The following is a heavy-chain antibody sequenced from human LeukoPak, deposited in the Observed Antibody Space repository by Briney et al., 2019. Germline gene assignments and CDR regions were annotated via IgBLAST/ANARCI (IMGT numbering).Heavy chain of an antibody. CDR3: AKAAVYDYVWGSYHRGYYFDY. V-gene: IGHV3-66*01. J-gene: IGHJ4*02. Sequence: GGSLRLSCAASGFTVSSNYMSWVRQAPGKGLEWVSVIYSGGSTYYADSVKGRFTISRDNSKNTLYLQMNSLRAEDTAVYYCAKAAVYDYVWGSYHRGYYFDYWGQGTLVTVSS. D-gene: IGHD3-16*02. CDR1: GFTVSSNY. CDR2: IYSGGST.